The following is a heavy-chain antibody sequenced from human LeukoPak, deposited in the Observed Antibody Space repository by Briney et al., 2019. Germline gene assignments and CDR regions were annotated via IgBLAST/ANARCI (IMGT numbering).Heavy chain of an antibody. D-gene: IGHD1-20*01. V-gene: IGHV3-74*01. CDR3: GRDLNWNQIDY. CDR1: GFTFNIHW. J-gene: IGHJ4*02. Sequence: PGGSLRLSCAASGFTFNIHWMHWVRHAPGRGLVCVSRTNTEGSSTDYADSVKGRFTISRDNAKNTLYLQMNSLRVDDTAVYYCGRDLNWNQIDYWGQGSLVTVSS. CDR2: TNTEGSST.